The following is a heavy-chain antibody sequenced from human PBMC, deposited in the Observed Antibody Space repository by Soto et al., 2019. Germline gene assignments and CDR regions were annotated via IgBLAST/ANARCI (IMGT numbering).Heavy chain of an antibody. CDR3: ARESGSSGWYHFDY. J-gene: IGHJ4*02. Sequence: QVQLVQSGAEEKKPGASVKVSCKASGYTFTTYAIHWVRQAPGQTLEWMGWIHAGNGNTKYSQNFQGSVTITRDTSASTAYMELSSLRSEDTAVYYCARESGSSGWYHFDYWGQGTLATVSS. V-gene: IGHV1-3*05. D-gene: IGHD6-19*01. CDR2: IHAGNGNT. CDR1: GYTFTTYA.